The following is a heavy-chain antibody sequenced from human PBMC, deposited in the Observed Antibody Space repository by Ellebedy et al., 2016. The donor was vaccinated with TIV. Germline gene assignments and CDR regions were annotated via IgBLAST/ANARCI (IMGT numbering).Heavy chain of an antibody. V-gene: IGHV1-69*13. CDR2: IIPIFGTA. D-gene: IGHD2-2*01. J-gene: IGHJ6*02. Sequence: SVKVSXKASGGTFSSYAISWVRQAPGQGLEWMGGIIPIFGTANYAQKFQGRVTITADESTSTAYIELSSLRSEDTAVYYCASVGGIVVVPAAMVNYYYYGMDVWGQGTTVTVSS. CDR3: ASVGGIVVVPAAMVNYYYYGMDV. CDR1: GGTFSSYA.